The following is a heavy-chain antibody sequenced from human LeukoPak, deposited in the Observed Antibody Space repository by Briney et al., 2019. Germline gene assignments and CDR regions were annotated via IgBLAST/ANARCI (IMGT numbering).Heavy chain of an antibody. Sequence: GGSLGLSCAASGFTFSSYAMHWVRQAPGKGLEWVAVISYDGSNKYYADSVKGRLTISRDNSKNTLYLQMNSLRAEDTAVYYCARSPVYTYYFDYWGQGTLVTVSS. D-gene: IGHD1-14*01. CDR2: ISYDGSNK. J-gene: IGHJ4*02. V-gene: IGHV3-30*04. CDR3: ARSPVYTYYFDY. CDR1: GFTFSSYA.